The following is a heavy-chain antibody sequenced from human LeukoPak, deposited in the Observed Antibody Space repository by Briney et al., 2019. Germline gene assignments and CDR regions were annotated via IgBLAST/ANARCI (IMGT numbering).Heavy chain of an antibody. CDR3: ARDSSGWHDRWDY. CDR1: GFTFSYYG. J-gene: IGHJ4*02. CDR2: ISTTSSYI. Sequence: GGSLRLSCAASGFTFSYYGINWVRQAPGKGLEWVSFISTTSSYIYYAVSVKGRFTISRDNAKNSVYLQMNSLRVEDTAVYYCARDSSGWHDRWDYWGQGTLVTVSS. D-gene: IGHD6-19*01. V-gene: IGHV3-21*01.